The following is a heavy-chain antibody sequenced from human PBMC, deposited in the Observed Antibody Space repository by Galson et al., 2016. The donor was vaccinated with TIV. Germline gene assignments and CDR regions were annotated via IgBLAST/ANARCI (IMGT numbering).Heavy chain of an antibody. CDR2: LYSGGAT. CDR1: GFTVSNNY. J-gene: IGHJ3*02. V-gene: IGHV3-53*01. CDR3: ARDECANNICYGVFDI. D-gene: IGHD4/OR15-4a*01. Sequence: SLRLSCAASGFTVSNNYMAWVRQAPGKGLEWVSLLYSGGATDYIDSVRGRFTVSRDKSKNTLYPQMNNLRAEDTAVYYCARDECANNICYGVFDIWGQGTMVTVSS.